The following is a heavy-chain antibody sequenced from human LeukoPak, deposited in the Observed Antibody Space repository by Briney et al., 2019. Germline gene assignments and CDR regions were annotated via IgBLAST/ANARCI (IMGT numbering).Heavy chain of an antibody. J-gene: IGHJ4*02. D-gene: IGHD6-13*01. V-gene: IGHV1-69*05. CDR3: ARLAAAGTYSANFDY. CDR2: IIPIFGTA. CDR1: GGTFSSYA. Sequence: SVKVSCKASGGTFSSYAISWVRQAPGQGLEWMGGIIPIFGTANYAQKFQGRVTITTDESTSTAYMELSSLRSEDTAVYCCARLAAAGTYSANFDYWGQGTLVTVSS.